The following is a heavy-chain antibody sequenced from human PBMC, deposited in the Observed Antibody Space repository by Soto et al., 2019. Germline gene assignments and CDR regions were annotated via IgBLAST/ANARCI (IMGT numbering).Heavy chain of an antibody. J-gene: IGHJ4*02. CDR2: INHSGST. CDR1: GGSFSGYY. V-gene: IGHV4-34*01. Sequence: SETLSLTCAVYGGSFSGYYRSWIRQPPGKGLEWIGEINHSGSTNYNPSLKSRVTISVDTSKNQFSLKLSSVTAADTAVYYCARTYDFWSGYGVVGYWGQGTLVTVSS. D-gene: IGHD3-3*01. CDR3: ARTYDFWSGYGVVGY.